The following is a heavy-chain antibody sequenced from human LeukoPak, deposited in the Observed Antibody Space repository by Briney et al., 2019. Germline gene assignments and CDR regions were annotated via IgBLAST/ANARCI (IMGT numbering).Heavy chain of an antibody. CDR2: IYYSGST. D-gene: IGHD2-8*01. J-gene: IGHJ3*02. V-gene: IGHV4-59*01. Sequence: SETLSLTCTVSGGSISSYYWSWIRQPPGKGLEWIGYIYYSGSTNYNPSLKSRVTISVDTSKNQFSLKLSSVTAADTAVYYCARGCTNPREPHAFDIWGQGTMVTVSS. CDR1: GGSISSYY. CDR3: ARGCTNPREPHAFDI.